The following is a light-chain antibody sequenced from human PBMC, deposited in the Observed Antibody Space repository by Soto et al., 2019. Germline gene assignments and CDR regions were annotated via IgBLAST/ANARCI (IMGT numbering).Light chain of an antibody. V-gene: IGLV2-11*01. CDR3: CSYAGTYTLWV. Sequence: QSVLTQPRSVSGSPGQPLTISCTGTSSDVGGYNYVSWYQQYPGKAPKVIIYDVSKRPSGVPDRFSGSKSGNTASLTISGLQAEDEADYYCCSYAGTYTLWVFGGGTKVTVL. CDR1: SSDVGGYNY. CDR2: DVS. J-gene: IGLJ3*02.